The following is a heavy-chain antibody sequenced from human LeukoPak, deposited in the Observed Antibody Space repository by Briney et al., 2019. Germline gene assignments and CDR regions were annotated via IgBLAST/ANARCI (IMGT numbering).Heavy chain of an antibody. V-gene: IGHV3-23*01. Sequence: PGGSLRLSCAASGFAFNNYAMTWVRQAPGKGLEWVSNINDNGGQRHYADSVKGRFTISRDNSKNTLFLQMYSLRAEDTAVYYCAKTQWKVGATDFFDYWGQGILVTVSS. CDR3: AKTQWKVGATDFFDY. CDR1: GFAFNNYA. CDR2: INDNGGQR. D-gene: IGHD1-26*01. J-gene: IGHJ4*02.